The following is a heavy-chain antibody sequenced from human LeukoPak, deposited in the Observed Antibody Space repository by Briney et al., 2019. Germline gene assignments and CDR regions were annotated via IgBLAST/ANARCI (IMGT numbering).Heavy chain of an antibody. V-gene: IGHV3-9*01. CDR3: ARVWGTVVSIRMDY. Sequence: GGSLRLSCAASGFTFDDYAMHWVRQAPGKGLEWVSGISWNSGSIGYADSVKGRFTISRDNAKNSLYLQMNSLRAEDTAVYYCARVWGTVVSIRMDYWGQGTLVTVSS. CDR1: GFTFDDYA. D-gene: IGHD2-15*01. J-gene: IGHJ4*02. CDR2: ISWNSGSI.